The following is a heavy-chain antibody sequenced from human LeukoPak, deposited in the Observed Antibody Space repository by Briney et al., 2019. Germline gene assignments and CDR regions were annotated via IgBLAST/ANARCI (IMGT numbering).Heavy chain of an antibody. V-gene: IGHV4-34*01. J-gene: IGHJ5*02. CDR2: INHSGST. D-gene: IGHD3-10*01. CDR1: GGSFSGYH. Sequence: SETLSLTCAVYGGSFSGYHWCWIRQPPGKGLEWIGEINHSGSTNYNPSLKSRVTISVDTSKNQFSLKLSSVTAADTAVYYCARGHYYGSGSYYNVAWFDPWGQGTLVTVSS. CDR3: ARGHYYGSGSYYNVAWFDP.